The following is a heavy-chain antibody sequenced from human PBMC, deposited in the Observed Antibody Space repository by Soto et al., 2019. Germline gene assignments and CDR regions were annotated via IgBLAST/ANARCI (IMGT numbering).Heavy chain of an antibody. V-gene: IGHV3-23*01. Sequence: GAPRPPPGAPWVTVNIYSLGLGPPAPGKGLEWVSAISGSGGSTYYADSVKGRFTISRDNSKNTLYLQMNSLRAEDTAVYYCAKDRKDSNYAFKPCWGQGTLVTVSS. J-gene: IGHJ4*02. CDR3: AKDRKDSNYAFKPC. CDR1: WVTVNIYS. D-gene: IGHD4-4*01. CDR2: ISGSGGST.